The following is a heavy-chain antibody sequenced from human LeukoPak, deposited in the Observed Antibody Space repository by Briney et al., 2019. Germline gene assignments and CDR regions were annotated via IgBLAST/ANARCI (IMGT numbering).Heavy chain of an antibody. Sequence: GGSLRLSCAASGFTFSSYGMHWVRQAPGKGLEWVAVIWYDGSNKYYADSVKGPFTISRDNSKNTLYLQMNSLRAEATAVYYCARDPCSGGSCYEGNWFDPWGQGTLVTVSS. J-gene: IGHJ5*02. V-gene: IGHV3-33*01. CDR2: IWYDGSNK. CDR1: GFTFSSYG. D-gene: IGHD2-15*01. CDR3: ARDPCSGGSCYEGNWFDP.